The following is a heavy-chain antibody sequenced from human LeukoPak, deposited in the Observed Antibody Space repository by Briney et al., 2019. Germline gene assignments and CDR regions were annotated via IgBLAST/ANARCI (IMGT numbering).Heavy chain of an antibody. V-gene: IGHV3-30*02. CDR3: AKDVNVGGDYFDY. Sequence: GGSLRLSCAASGFTFRDYGMHWVRLAPGKGLEWVAFIRYDGSIKYYVDSVKGRFTVSRDNSKNTLYLQMNSLRAEDTAIYYCAKDVNVGGDYFDYWGQGTLVTVSS. CDR2: IRYDGSIK. J-gene: IGHJ4*02. D-gene: IGHD3-10*01. CDR1: GFTFRDYG.